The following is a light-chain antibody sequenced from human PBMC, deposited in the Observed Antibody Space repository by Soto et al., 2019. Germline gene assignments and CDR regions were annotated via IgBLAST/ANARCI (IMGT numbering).Light chain of an antibody. V-gene: IGLV6-57*04. CDR3: QSYDGSTPVV. J-gene: IGLJ2*01. CDR2: EDR. CDR1: SGNIASSS. Sequence: NFMLTQPHSVSESPGKTVTISCTRSSGNIASSSVQWYQQRPGSAPTTVIYEDRQRPSGVSDRFSGSINASSNSASLTISGLKTEDEADYFCQSYDGSTPVVFGGGTKVTVL.